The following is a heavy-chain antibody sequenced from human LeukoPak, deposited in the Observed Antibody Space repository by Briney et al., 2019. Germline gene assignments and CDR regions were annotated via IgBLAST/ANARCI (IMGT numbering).Heavy chain of an antibody. J-gene: IGHJ4*02. CDR2: ISGSGAST. D-gene: IGHD1-26*01. CDR3: AKDVGKWESLHFFDY. V-gene: IGHV3-23*01. CDR1: GFTFSTNA. Sequence: GGSLRLSCLTSGFTFSTNAMSWVRQAPGKGLEWISGISGSGASTYYADSVTGRFTISRDNSRNTLYLQMNSLRGDDTAVYCCAKDVGKWESLHFFDYWGQGTLVTVS.